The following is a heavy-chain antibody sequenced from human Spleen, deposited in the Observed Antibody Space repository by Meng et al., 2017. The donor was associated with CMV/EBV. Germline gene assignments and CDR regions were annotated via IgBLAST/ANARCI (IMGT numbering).Heavy chain of an antibody. CDR3: ARAVVGATCPLY. CDR1: GFTFSSYG. V-gene: IGHV3-33*01. CDR2: IWYDESNT. J-gene: IGHJ4*02. D-gene: IGHD1-26*01. Sequence: GESLKISCAASGFTFSSYGMHWVRQAPGKGLEWVAVIWYDESNTYYADSVKGRFTVSRDNSKSTLYLQMNSLRAEDTAVYYCARAVVGATCPLYWGQGTLVTVSS.